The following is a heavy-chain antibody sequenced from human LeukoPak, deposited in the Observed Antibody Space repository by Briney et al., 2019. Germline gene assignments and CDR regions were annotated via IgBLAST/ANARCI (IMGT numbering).Heavy chain of an antibody. CDR3: ARELRGARRWFDP. CDR1: RFTFSRYS. Sequence: PGGSLRLSCAASRFTFSRYSMNWVRQAPGQGLDWLSYISSSSGTIYYADSVKGRFTISRDNAKNSLYLQMNSLRAEDTAVYYCARELRGARRWFDPWGQGTLVTVSA. J-gene: IGHJ5*02. V-gene: IGHV3-48*01. D-gene: IGHD3-10*01. CDR2: ISSSSGTI.